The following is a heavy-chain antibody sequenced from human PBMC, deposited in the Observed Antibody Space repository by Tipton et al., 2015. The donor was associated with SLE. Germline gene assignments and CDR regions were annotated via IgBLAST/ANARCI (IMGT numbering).Heavy chain of an antibody. CDR2: ILHSGST. V-gene: IGHV4-39*07. CDR1: GGSIETGSYY. J-gene: IGHJ5*02. D-gene: IGHD3-3*01. Sequence: TLSLTCTVSGGSIETGSYYWAWIRQPAGKGLEWIGYILHSGSTYYNPSLKSRVTISVDRSRNEFSLELRSVTAADTGLYYCARGSRWFDDFWSGYPLGNWFDPWGQGTLVTVSS. CDR3: ARGSRWFDDFWSGYPLGNWFDP.